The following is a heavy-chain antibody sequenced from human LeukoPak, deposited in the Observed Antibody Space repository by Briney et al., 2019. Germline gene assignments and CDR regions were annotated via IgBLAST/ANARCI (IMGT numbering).Heavy chain of an antibody. CDR3: ARSIGSSWYNWFDP. CDR1: GGSISSGDYY. D-gene: IGHD6-13*01. Sequence: PSQTLSLTCTVSGGSISSGDYYWHWIRQPPGKGLEWIGYIYYSGSTYYNPSLKSRVTISVDTSKNQFSLNLSSVTAADTAVYYCARSIGSSWYNWFDPWGQGTLVTVSS. V-gene: IGHV4-30-4*08. J-gene: IGHJ5*02. CDR2: IYYSGST.